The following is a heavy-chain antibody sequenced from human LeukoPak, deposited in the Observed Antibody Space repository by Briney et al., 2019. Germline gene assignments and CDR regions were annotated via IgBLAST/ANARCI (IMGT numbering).Heavy chain of an antibody. CDR2: ISAYNGNT. CDR3: ARDQTTVVTPGVMDV. CDR1: GYTFTSNA. D-gene: IGHD4-23*01. J-gene: IGHJ6*04. Sequence: ASVKVSCKASGYTFTSNAMNWVRQAPGQGLEWMGWISAYNGNTNYAQKLQGRVTMTTDTSTSTAYMELRSLRSDDTAVYYCARDQTTVVTPGVMDVWGKGTTVTISS. V-gene: IGHV1-18*01.